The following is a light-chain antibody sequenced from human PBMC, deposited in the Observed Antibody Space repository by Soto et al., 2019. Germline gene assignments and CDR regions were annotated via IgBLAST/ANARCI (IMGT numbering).Light chain of an antibody. CDR3: SSYTGTSTLV. Sequence: QSVLSQPASVSGSPGQSITISCAGTSGDVGGYNYVSWYQQHPGKAPKLMISEVSNRPSGVSNRFSGSKSGNTASLTISGLQAEDEADYYCSSYTGTSTLVFGGGTKVTVL. CDR2: EVS. CDR1: SGDVGGYNY. J-gene: IGLJ3*02. V-gene: IGLV2-14*01.